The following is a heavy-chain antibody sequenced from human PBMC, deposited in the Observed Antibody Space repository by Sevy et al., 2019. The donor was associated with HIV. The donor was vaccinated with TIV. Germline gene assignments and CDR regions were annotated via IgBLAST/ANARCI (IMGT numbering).Heavy chain of an antibody. CDR1: GDSVSSNSAA. CDR3: ARATLRFFRNSFYYYYGMDV. D-gene: IGHD3-3*01. Sequence: SQTLSLTCAISGDSVSSNSAAWNWIRQSPSRGLEWLGRTYYRSKWYNDYAVSVKSRITINPDTSKNQFSLQLNSVTPADTAVYYCARATLRFFRNSFYYYYGMDVWGQGTTVTVS. CDR2: TYYRSKWYN. V-gene: IGHV6-1*01. J-gene: IGHJ6*02.